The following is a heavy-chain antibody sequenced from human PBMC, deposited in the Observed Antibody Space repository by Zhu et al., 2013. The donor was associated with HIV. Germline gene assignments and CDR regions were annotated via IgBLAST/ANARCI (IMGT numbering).Heavy chain of an antibody. V-gene: IGHV1-69*09. Sequence: QVQLVQSGAEVKKPGSSVKVSCKASGGTFSSYAISWVRQAPGQGLEWMGRIIPILGIANYAQKFQGRVTITADKSTSTAYMELSSLRSEDTAVYYCARDGGLGSTPWDLSGGYGMDVWGQGTTVTVSS. J-gene: IGHJ6*02. CDR3: ARDGGLGSTPWDLSGGYGMDV. CDR2: IIPILGIA. CDR1: GGTFSSYA. D-gene: IGHD3-16*02.